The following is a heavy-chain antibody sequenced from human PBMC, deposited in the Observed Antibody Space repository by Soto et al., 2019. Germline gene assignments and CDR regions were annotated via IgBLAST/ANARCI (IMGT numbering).Heavy chain of an antibody. V-gene: IGHV2-26*01. J-gene: IGHJ6*03. D-gene: IGHD6-19*01. Sequence: HVTLKESGPVLVKPTETLTQTCTVSGFSLSNGKVGVSWIRQPPGKALEWLAHIFSNDEKSYGTSLKSRLTISEDTSKSQVVLTMTNVDPVDTATYYCARILFGRSVAGGYFYMDVWGKGTTVTVSS. CDR2: IFSNDEK. CDR1: GFSLSNGKVG. CDR3: ARILFGRSVAGGYFYMDV.